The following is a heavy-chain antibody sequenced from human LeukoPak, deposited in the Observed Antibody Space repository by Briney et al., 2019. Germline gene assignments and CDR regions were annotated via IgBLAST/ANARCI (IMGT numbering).Heavy chain of an antibody. V-gene: IGHV3-48*03. CDR2: ISASGSTM. CDR1: AFTFSSFE. Sequence: GGSLRLSCEASAFTFSSFEMTWVRQAPGKGLEWVSYISASGSTMYYADSVRGRFTVSRDNAKNSLYLQMNSLRVDDTAVCYCARDLRLVRGSSFDYWGQGSLVTVSS. D-gene: IGHD3-10*01. CDR3: ARDLRLVRGSSFDY. J-gene: IGHJ4*02.